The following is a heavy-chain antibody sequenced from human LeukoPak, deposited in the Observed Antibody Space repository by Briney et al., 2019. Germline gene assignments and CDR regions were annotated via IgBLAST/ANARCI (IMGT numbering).Heavy chain of an antibody. CDR3: ARQLGFYDY. CDR1: GDSVSSNSAA. D-gene: IGHD1-1*01. J-gene: IGHJ4*02. Sequence: SQTLSLTCAISGDSVSSNSAAWHWIRQSPSRGLEWLRRTYYRSKWYNEFAVSVQSRITIDPDTSKNQFSLHLNSVTPEDTAVYYCARQLGFYDYWGQGTLVTVSS. CDR2: TYYRSKWYN. V-gene: IGHV6-1*01.